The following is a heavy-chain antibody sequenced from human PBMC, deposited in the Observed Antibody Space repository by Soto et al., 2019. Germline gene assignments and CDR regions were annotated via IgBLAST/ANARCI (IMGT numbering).Heavy chain of an antibody. V-gene: IGHV4-30-4*01. D-gene: IGHD3-22*01. CDR2: IYYSGST. CDR3: ARTGRDYYDSSGYYYFDY. J-gene: IGHJ4*02. Sequence: PSETLSLTCTVSGGSISSGDYYWSWIRQPPGKGLEWIGYIYYSGSTYYNPSLKSRVTISVDTSKNQFSLKLSSVTAADTAVYYCARTGRDYYDSSGYYYFDYWGQGTLVTVSS. CDR1: GGSISSGDYY.